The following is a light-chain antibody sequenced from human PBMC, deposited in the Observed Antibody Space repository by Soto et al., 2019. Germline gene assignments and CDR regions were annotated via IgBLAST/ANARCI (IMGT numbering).Light chain of an antibody. CDR1: QSISSW. Sequence: DIQMTQSPSTLSASVGDRVTITCRASQSISSWLAWYQQKPGKAPKLLIYKASSLESGVPSRFSGSGSGTEFTLTISSLQPDDFGTYYCQQYNSYPLTSGGGTKVDIK. J-gene: IGKJ4*01. CDR3: QQYNSYPLT. CDR2: KAS. V-gene: IGKV1-5*03.